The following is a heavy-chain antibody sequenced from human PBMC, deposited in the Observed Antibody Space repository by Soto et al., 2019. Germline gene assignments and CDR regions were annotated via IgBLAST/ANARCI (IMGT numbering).Heavy chain of an antibody. CDR1: GFTFSSYG. CDR3: ARDKIGVVGASRGVSNYFDY. CDR2: IWYDGSNK. D-gene: IGHD1-26*01. Sequence: GGSLRLSCAASGFTFSSYGMHWVRQAPGKGLEWVAVIWYDGSNKYYADSVKGRFTISRDNSKNTLYLQMNSLRAEDTAVYYCARDKIGVVGASRGVSNYFDYWGQGTLVTVSS. J-gene: IGHJ4*02. V-gene: IGHV3-33*01.